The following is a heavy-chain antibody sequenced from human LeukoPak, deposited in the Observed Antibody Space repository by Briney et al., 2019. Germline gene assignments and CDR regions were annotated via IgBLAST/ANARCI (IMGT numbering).Heavy chain of an antibody. CDR2: ISAYNGNT. D-gene: IGHD4-11*01. CDR1: VYTFTNYG. Sequence: GASVTVSFKSSVYTFTNYGITWVRQAPGQGLEWMGWISAYNGNTNYAQNLQGRLTMTTDTSTSTAYMELRSLRSDDTAVYYCARDAYSNYAVYWGQGTLVTVSS. V-gene: IGHV1-18*01. CDR3: ARDAYSNYAVY. J-gene: IGHJ4*02.